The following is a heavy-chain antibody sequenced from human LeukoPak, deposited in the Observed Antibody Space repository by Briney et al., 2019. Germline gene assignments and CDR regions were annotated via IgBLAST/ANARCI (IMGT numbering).Heavy chain of an antibody. CDR1: GFTFSSYA. V-gene: IGHV3-23*01. J-gene: IGHJ1*01. D-gene: IGHD6-19*01. CDR3: AKASGWQWRPQAEYFQH. CDR2: ISGSGGST. Sequence: GGSLRLSCAASGFTFSSYAMSWVRQAPGKGLEWVSAISGSGGSTYYADSVKGRFTISRDNSKNTLYLQMNSLRAEDTAVYYCAKASGWQWRPQAEYFQHWGQGTLVTVSS.